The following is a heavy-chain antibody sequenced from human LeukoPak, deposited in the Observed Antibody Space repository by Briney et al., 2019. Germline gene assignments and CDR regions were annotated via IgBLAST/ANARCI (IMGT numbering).Heavy chain of an antibody. CDR2: MSPSGVTT. Sequence: GGSLRLSCADSGFPFSKYAMSWVRQAPGKGLEWVSTMSPSGVTTYYVDSVKGRFTISRDNSKDTLYLQMNSLRVENTAVYYCAKDHNDTGDYYFWKFDYRGQGTLVTVSS. CDR3: AKDHNDTGDYYFWKFDY. D-gene: IGHD3-22*01. V-gene: IGHV3-23*01. J-gene: IGHJ4*02. CDR1: GFPFSKYA.